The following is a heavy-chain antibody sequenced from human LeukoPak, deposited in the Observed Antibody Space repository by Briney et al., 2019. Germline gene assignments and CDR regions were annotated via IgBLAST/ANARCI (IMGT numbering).Heavy chain of an antibody. D-gene: IGHD2-2*01. V-gene: IGHV1-2*02. CDR3: ARGYCSSTSCSYFDS. CDR2: INPNSGGT. J-gene: IGHJ4*02. CDR1: GYTFTGYY. Sequence: GASVKVSCKASGYTFTGYYMHWVRQAPGQGLEWMGWINPNSGGTNYAQKSQGRVTMTRDTSISTAYMELSRLRSDDTAVYYCARGYCSSTSCSYFDSWGQGTLVTVSS.